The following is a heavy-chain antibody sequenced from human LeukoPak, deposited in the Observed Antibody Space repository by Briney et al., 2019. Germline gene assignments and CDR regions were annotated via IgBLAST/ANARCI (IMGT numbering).Heavy chain of an antibody. Sequence: ASVKVSCKASGGTFSSYAISWVRQAPGQGLEWMGRIIPILGIANYAQKFQGRVTITADKSTSTAYMELSSLRSEDTAVYYCARVVRFLDGMDVWGQGTTVTVSS. CDR2: IIPILGIA. D-gene: IGHD3-3*01. CDR3: ARVVRFLDGMDV. CDR1: GGTFSSYA. J-gene: IGHJ6*02. V-gene: IGHV1-69*04.